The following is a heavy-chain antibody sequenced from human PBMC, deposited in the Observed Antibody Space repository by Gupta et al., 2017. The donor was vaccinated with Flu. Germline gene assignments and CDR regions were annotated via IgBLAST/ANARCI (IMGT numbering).Heavy chain of an antibody. Sequence: EVQLLESGGGLVQPGGSLRLSCVSSGFTLSNSALSWVCQAPGKGLEWVSAIGGASSPYYAASVRGRFAISRDNSKNTVYLQMNSLRADDTAVYFCAKDSYEKTDHWGQGTLVPVSS. CDR3: AKDSYEKTDH. V-gene: IGHV3-23*01. CDR2: IGGASSP. CDR1: GFTLSNSA. D-gene: IGHD2-21*01. J-gene: IGHJ4*02.